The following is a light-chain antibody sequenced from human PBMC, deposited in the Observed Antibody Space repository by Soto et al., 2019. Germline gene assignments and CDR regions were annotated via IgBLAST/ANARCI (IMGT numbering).Light chain of an antibody. Sequence: QSALAQPASVSGSPGQSITISCTGTSSDVGGYKHVSWYQHHPGKAPKLMIYEVSNRPSGVSNRFSGSKSGYAASLTISGLQAEDEADYYCNSQRSSGTRVFGTGTKVTVL. V-gene: IGLV2-14*01. CDR2: EVS. J-gene: IGLJ1*01. CDR3: NSQRSSGTRV. CDR1: SSDVGGYKH.